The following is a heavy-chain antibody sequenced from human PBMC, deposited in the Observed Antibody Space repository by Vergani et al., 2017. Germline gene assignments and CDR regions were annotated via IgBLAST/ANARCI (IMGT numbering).Heavy chain of an antibody. CDR2: ISSSSSYI. CDR1: GFTFSSYS. Sequence: EVQLVESGGGLVKPGGSLRLSCAASGFTFSSYSMNWVRQAPGKGLEWVSSISSSSSYIYYADSMKGRFTISRDNAKNSLYLQMNSLRAEDTAVYYCAKRVARGALFDYWGQGTLVTVSS. J-gene: IGHJ4*02. CDR3: AKRVARGALFDY. V-gene: IGHV3-21*04. D-gene: IGHD5-12*01.